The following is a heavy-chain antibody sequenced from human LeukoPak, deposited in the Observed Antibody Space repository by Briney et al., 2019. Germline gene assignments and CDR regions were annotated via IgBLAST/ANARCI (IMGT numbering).Heavy chain of an antibody. CDR1: GFTFTSSA. CDR3: AADPYGDYYFDY. D-gene: IGHD4-17*01. J-gene: IGHJ4*02. V-gene: IGHV1-58*02. Sequence: GASVKVSCKASGFTFTSSAMQWVRQARGQRLEWIGWIVVGSGNTNYAQKFHERVTITRDMSTSTAYMELSSLSSEDTAVYYCAADPYGDYYFDYWGQGTLVTVSS. CDR2: IVVGSGNT.